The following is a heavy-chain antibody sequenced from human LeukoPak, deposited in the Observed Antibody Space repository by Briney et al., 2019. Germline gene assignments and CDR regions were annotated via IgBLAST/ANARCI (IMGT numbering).Heavy chain of an antibody. CDR3: ARSDYYYYYMDV. J-gene: IGHJ6*03. CDR2: INWNGGST. CDR1: GFTFSSYA. Sequence: GGSLRLSCAASGFTFSSYAMHWVRQAPGKGLEWVSGINWNGGSTGYADSVKGRFTISRDNAKNSLYLQMNSLRAEDTALYYCARSDYYYYYMDVWGKGTTVTVSS. V-gene: IGHV3-20*04.